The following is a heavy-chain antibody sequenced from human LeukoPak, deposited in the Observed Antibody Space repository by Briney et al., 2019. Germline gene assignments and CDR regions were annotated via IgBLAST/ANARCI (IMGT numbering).Heavy chain of an antibody. J-gene: IGHJ4*02. CDR3: ARSRGTSGSFL. Sequence: SETLSLTCTVSGGSISSSSYYWGWIRQPPGKGLEWIGSIYYSGSTYYNPSLKSRVTISVDTSKNQFSLKLSSVTAADTAVYYCARSRGTSGSFLWGQGTLVTVSS. CDR1: GGSISSSSYY. V-gene: IGHV4-39*07. CDR2: IYYSGST. D-gene: IGHD1-26*01.